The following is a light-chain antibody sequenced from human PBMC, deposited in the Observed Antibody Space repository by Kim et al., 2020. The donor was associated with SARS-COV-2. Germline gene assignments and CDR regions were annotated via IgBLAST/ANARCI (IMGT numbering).Light chain of an antibody. Sequence: EIVLTQSPGTLSLSPGERATLSCRASQSVTSSYLAWYQQKPGQAPRLLIYGASARATGTPARFSGSGSGTDFTLTISRLEPEDFAVYYCQQYGSPLTFGGGTKVDIK. CDR1: QSVTSSY. CDR2: GAS. V-gene: IGKV3-20*01. CDR3: QQYGSPLT. J-gene: IGKJ4*01.